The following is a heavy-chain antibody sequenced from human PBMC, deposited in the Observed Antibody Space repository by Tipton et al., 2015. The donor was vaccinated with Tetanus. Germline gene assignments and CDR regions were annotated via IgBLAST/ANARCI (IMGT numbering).Heavy chain of an antibody. D-gene: IGHD5/OR15-5a*01. CDR1: GFPFSRYW. Sequence: SLRLSCVASGFPFSRYWTTWVRQAPGKGLEWVANINPDGSAKYYVDSVKGRFTISRDNAKNSLHLQINNLRVEDTAVYYCAKDGCFSVGCLGSDYWGQGNLVTVSS. CDR2: INPDGSAK. V-gene: IGHV3-7*01. J-gene: IGHJ4*02. CDR3: AKDGCFSVGCLGSDY.